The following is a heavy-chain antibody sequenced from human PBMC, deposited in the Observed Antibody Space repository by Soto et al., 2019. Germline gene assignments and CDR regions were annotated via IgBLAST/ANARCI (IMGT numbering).Heavy chain of an antibody. CDR3: AKEFYYDASGQYSDLYFDS. D-gene: IGHD3-22*01. J-gene: IGHJ4*02. CDR2: INSDASHT. CDR1: GFTFSTYW. V-gene: IGHV3-74*01. Sequence: PGGSLRLSCAASGFTFSTYWMHWIRQVPGKGLEWVSRINSDASHTYYADSVKGRFTISRDNAKNTLHLEMNSLRAEDTGIYYCAKEFYYDASGQYSDLYFDSWGQGALVTVSS.